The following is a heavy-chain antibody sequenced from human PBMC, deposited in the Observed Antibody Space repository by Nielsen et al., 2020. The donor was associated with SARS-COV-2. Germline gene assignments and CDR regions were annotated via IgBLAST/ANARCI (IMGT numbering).Heavy chain of an antibody. J-gene: IGHJ5*02. V-gene: IGHV4-59*01. D-gene: IGHD1-26*01. Sequence: SETLSLTCTVSGGSISSYYWSWIRQPPGKGLEWIGYIYYSGSTNYNPSLKSRVTISVDTSKNQFSLKLSSVTAADTAVYYCARGPLGGGTTGYFFPSWGQGTLVTVSS. CDR3: ARGPLGGGTTGYFFPS. CDR1: GGSISSYY. CDR2: IYYSGST.